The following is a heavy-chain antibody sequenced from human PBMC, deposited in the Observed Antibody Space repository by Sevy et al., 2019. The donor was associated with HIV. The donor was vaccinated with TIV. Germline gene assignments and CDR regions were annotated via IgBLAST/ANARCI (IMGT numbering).Heavy chain of an antibody. Sequence: SETLSLTCTVSGGSISSYYWSWIRQPPGKGLEWIGYIYYSGSTNYNPSLKSRVTITVDTSKNQFSLKLSSVTAAETAVFYCAREPYCGGDCTLGGAFDIWGQGTMVTVSS. V-gene: IGHV4-59*01. D-gene: IGHD2-21*02. CDR1: GGSISSYY. CDR3: AREPYCGGDCTLGGAFDI. J-gene: IGHJ3*02. CDR2: IYYSGST.